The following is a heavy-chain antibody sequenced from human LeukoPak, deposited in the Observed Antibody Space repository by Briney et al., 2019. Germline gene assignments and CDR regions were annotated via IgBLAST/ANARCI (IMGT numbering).Heavy chain of an antibody. V-gene: IGHV1-2*02. CDR2: INPNSGGT. CDR1: GYTFTGYY. J-gene: IGHJ6*02. Sequence: ASVKVSCKASGYTFTGYYMHWVRQAPGQGLEWMGWINPNSGGTNYAQKFQGRVTMTRDTSISTAYMELSRLRSDDTAVYYCARAKGSGRDYYYGMDVWGQGTTVTVSS. CDR3: ARAKGSGRDYYYGMDV. D-gene: IGHD2-15*01.